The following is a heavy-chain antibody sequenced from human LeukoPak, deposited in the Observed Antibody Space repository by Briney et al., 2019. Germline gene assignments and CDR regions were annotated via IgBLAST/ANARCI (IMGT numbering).Heavy chain of an antibody. CDR3: TTDWDCSTTSCHSNAIDC. CDR2: IKSKTDGGTT. V-gene: IGHV3-15*01. J-gene: IGHJ4*02. D-gene: IGHD2-2*01. CDR1: GFTFSNAW. Sequence: GGSLRLSCAASGFTFSNAWMSWVRQAPGKGLEWVGRIKSKTDGGTTDYAAPVKGRFTISRDDSKNTLYLQMNSLKTEDTAVYYCTTDWDCSTTSCHSNAIDCWGQGTLVTVSS.